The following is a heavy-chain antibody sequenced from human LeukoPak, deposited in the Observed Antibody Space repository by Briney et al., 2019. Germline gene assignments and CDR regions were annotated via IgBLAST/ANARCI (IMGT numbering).Heavy chain of an antibody. CDR2: VCYSGST. Sequence: PSQTLSLTCTVSGGSISSSSYCWGWIRQPPGKGLEWIGSVCYSGSTYYNPSLKSRVTISVDTSKNQFSLKLSSVTAADTAVYYCARQYSGDSRSPFFDYWGQGTLVTVSS. D-gene: IGHD5-18*01. CDR1: GGSISSSSYC. CDR3: ARQYSGDSRSPFFDY. J-gene: IGHJ4*02. V-gene: IGHV4-39*01.